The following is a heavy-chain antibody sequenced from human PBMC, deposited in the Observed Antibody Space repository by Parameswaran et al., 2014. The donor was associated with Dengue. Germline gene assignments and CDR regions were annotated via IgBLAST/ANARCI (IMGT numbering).Heavy chain of an antibody. D-gene: IGHD3-22*01. J-gene: IGHJ4*02. V-gene: IGHV4-39*01. CDR2: IYYSGST. CDR3: ARHHYDSSGYYPSHFDY. Sequence: WIRQPPGKGLEWIGSIYYSGSTYYNPSLKSRVTISVDTSKNQFSLKLSSVTAADTAVYYCARHHYDSSGYYPSHFDYWGQGTLVTVSS.